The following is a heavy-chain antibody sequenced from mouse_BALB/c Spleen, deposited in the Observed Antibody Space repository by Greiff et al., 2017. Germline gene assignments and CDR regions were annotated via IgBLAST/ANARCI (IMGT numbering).Heavy chain of an antibody. Sequence: EVKVVESGGGLVQPGGSRKLSCAASGFTFSSFGMHWVRQAPEKGLEWVAYISSGSSTIYYADTVKGRFTISRDNPKNTLFLQMTSLRSEDTAMYYCARSTATDYWGQGTTLTVSS. CDR2: ISSGSSTI. CDR1: GFTFSSFG. CDR3: ARSTATDY. V-gene: IGHV5-17*02. J-gene: IGHJ2*01. D-gene: IGHD1-2*01.